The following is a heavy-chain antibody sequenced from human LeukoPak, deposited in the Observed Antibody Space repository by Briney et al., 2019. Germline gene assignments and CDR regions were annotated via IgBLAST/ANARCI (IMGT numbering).Heavy chain of an antibody. CDR1: GYGFTSYW. CDR3: ASERAYCGGDCYSNY. V-gene: IGHV5-51*01. J-gene: IGHJ4*02. D-gene: IGHD2-21*02. CDR2: IYPGDSDT. Sequence: GESLKISCKGSGYGFTSYWIGWVRQMPGKGLEWMGIIYPGDSDTRYSPSFQGQVTISADKSISTAYLQWSSLKASDTAMYYCASERAYCGGDCYSNYWGQGTLVTVSS.